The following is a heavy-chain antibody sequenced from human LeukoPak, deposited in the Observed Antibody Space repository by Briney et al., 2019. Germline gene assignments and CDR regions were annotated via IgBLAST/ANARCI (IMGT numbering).Heavy chain of an antibody. D-gene: IGHD6-19*01. V-gene: IGHV3-23*01. Sequence: AGSLRLSCAASGFTFSSYSMTWVRQAPGKGLEWVSAISGSGAGTYYADSVRGRFTISRDNSRDTLYLQLSSLRAEDTAVYYCAKVRGGSGCQFDYWGQGTLVTVSS. CDR1: GFTFSSYS. CDR3: AKVRGGSGCQFDY. CDR2: ISGSGAGT. J-gene: IGHJ4*02.